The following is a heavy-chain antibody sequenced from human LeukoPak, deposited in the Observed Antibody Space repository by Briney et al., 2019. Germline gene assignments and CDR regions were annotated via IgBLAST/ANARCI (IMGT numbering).Heavy chain of an antibody. CDR1: GGSISTSNYY. Sequence: SETLSLTCTVSGGSISTSNYYWGWIRQPPGKGLEWIGNIFYSGSTYYSPSLKSRVTISLDTSRNQFSLKLSSVTAADTAVYYCARVNYYGSGSYYNHYYYYMDVWGKGTTVTVSS. D-gene: IGHD3-10*01. V-gene: IGHV4-39*07. CDR3: ARVNYYGSGSYYNHYYYYMDV. CDR2: IFYSGST. J-gene: IGHJ6*03.